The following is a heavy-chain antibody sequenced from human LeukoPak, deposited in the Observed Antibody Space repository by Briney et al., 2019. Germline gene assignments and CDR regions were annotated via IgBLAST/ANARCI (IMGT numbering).Heavy chain of an antibody. Sequence: GASVKVSCKASGYTFTGYYMHWVRQAPGQGLEWMGRINPNSGGTNYAQKFQGRVTMTRDTSISTAYMELSRLRSDDTAVYYCARGHSTSWNPFDYWGQGTLVTVSS. J-gene: IGHJ4*02. CDR3: ARGHSTSWNPFDY. CDR1: GYTFTGYY. V-gene: IGHV1-2*06. D-gene: IGHD2-2*01. CDR2: INPNSGGT.